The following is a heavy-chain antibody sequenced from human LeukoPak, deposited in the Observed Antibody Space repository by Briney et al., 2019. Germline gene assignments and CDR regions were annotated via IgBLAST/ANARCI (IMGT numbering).Heavy chain of an antibody. V-gene: IGHV3-9*01. D-gene: IGHD3-22*01. CDR3: AKDGEEGTMIVVATYFDY. CDR2: ISWNSGSI. CDR1: GFTFDDYA. J-gene: IGHJ4*02. Sequence: GRSLRLSCAASGFTFDDYAMHWVRQAPGKGLEWVSGISWNSGSIGYADSVKGRFTISRDNAKNSLYLQMNSLRAEDTALYYCAKDGEEGTMIVVATYFDYWGQGTLVTVSS.